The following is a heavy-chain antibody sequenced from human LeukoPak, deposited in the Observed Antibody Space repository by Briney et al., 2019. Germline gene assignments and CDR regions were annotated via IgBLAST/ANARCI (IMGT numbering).Heavy chain of an antibody. D-gene: IGHD3-10*01. V-gene: IGHV3-48*04. J-gene: IGHJ3*01. CDR3: ARRLPIAGGPSHAFNV. CDR2: ISSSDTSV. Sequence: PGGSLRLSYAASGFTFGPYTMNWVRQAPGKGLEWVSYISSSDTSVYYADSVQGRFTISRDNAKNSLYLQMNSLRAEDTAVYYCARRLPIAGGPSHAFNVWGQGTMVTVSS. CDR1: GFTFGPYT.